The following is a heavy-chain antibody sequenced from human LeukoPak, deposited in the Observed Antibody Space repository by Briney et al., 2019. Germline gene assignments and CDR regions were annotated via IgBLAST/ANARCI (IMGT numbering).Heavy chain of an antibody. CDR2: INHSGST. J-gene: IGHJ6*02. CDR1: GGSFSGYY. CDR3: ARGRYYGSGSYYRSLLYYYYGMDV. V-gene: IGHV4-34*01. Sequence: PSETLSLTCAVYGGSFSGYYWSWIRQPPGKGLEWIGEINHSGSTNYNPSLKSRVTISVDTSKNQFSLKLSSVTAADTAVYYCARGRYYGSGSYYRSLLYYYYGMDVWGQGTTVTVSS. D-gene: IGHD3-10*01.